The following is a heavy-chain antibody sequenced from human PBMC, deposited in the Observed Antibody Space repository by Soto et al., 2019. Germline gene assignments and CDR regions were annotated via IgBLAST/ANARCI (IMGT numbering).Heavy chain of an antibody. Sequence: EVQVVESGGGMVQAGGSLRLSCEASGFTFSSHSRNWVRQAPGKGLEWVSYLSSTSFTIHYAESVKGRFTISKDNAKNSLDLQMNSLRGEDTAVYFCAKDQRYSGRYNYYYMDVWGNGTTVTGSS. CDR1: GFTFSSHS. V-gene: IGHV3-48*01. CDR3: AKDQRYSGRYNYYYMDV. CDR2: LSSTSFTI. J-gene: IGHJ6*03. D-gene: IGHD1-26*01.